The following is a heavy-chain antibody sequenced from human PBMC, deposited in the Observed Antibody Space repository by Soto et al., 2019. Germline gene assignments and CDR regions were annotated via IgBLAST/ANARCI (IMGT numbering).Heavy chain of an antibody. CDR2: IFYGGTA. J-gene: IGHJ4*02. D-gene: IGHD1-1*01. CDR1: GGSISGSGFY. Sequence: SETLSLTCTVSGGSISGSGFYWCWIRHPPGKGLEWIGSIFYGGTAHYNPSLRNRVTISVDTSKNQFSLKLDSVTAADTAVYYCTSPYNTHIGYWGQGTLVTVSS. V-gene: IGHV4-39*01. CDR3: TSPYNTHIGY.